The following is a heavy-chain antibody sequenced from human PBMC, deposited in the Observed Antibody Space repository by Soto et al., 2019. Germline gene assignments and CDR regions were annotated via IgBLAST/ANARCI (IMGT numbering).Heavy chain of an antibody. CDR3: YTATEVHSDYFFVE. CDR2: IYPGDSDT. D-gene: IGHD3-16*01. Sequence: GESLKISCKGSGYSFTDYWIAWVRQMPGEGLEWMGIIYPGDSDTRYSPSFRGQVTISADKSISTAYLRWNSLKASDTAMAYYYTATEVHSDYFFVEWGQGTLVTVSS. CDR1: GYSFTDYW. J-gene: IGHJ4*02. V-gene: IGHV5-51*01.